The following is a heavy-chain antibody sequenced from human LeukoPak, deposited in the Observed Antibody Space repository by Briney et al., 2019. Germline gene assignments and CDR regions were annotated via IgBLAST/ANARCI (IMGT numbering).Heavy chain of an antibody. Sequence: PGGSLRLSCGASGFTLSAYWLHWVRQAPGKGLVWVSRISLDGSSTGYADSVRGRLTISRDNAKNTLYLQMNSLRAEDTAVYYCTKDFDAATGYWGQGTLVTVSS. CDR2: ISLDGSST. D-gene: IGHD3-9*01. V-gene: IGHV3-74*01. CDR1: GFTLSAYW. CDR3: TKDFDAATGY. J-gene: IGHJ4*02.